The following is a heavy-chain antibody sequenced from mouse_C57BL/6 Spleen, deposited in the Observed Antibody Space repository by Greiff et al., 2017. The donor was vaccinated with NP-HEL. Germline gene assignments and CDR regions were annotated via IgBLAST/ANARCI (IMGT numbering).Heavy chain of an antibody. Sequence: QVQLQQPGAELVMPGASVKLSCKASGYTFTSYWMHWVKQRPGQGLEWIGEIDPSDSYTNYNQKFKGKSKLTVDKSSSTAYMQLSSLTSEDSAVYYCARGTRYYGSSYWGQGTLVTVSA. CDR3: ARGTRYYGSSY. CDR2: IDPSDSYT. CDR1: GYTFTSYW. J-gene: IGHJ3*01. V-gene: IGHV1-69*01. D-gene: IGHD1-1*01.